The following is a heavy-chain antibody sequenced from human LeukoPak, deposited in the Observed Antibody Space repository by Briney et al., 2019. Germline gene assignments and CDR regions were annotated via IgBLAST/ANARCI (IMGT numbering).Heavy chain of an antibody. V-gene: IGHV4-39*01. D-gene: IGHD5-12*01. CDR2: MYYSGST. Sequence: SETLSLTCTVSGDSISSGPYFWGWIRQPPGKGLEWIGSMYYSGSTYYKPSLESRVTISVDMSKNQLSLKVTAMTAADTALHYCGRYGGNAGAYWGQGTLVTVSS. CDR3: GRYGGNAGAY. J-gene: IGHJ4*02. CDR1: GDSISSGPYF.